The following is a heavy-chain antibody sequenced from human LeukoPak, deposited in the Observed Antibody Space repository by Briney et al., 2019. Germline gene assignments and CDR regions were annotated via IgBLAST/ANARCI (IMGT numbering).Heavy chain of an antibody. Sequence: GGTLRLSCAASGFTFSSYGMHWVRQAPGKGLEWVAFIRYDGSNKYYADSVKGRFTISRDNSKNTLYLQMNSLRAEDTAVYYCARKTYSGSYYDYWGQGTLVTVSS. CDR1: GFTFSSYG. D-gene: IGHD1-26*01. CDR3: ARKTYSGSYYDY. J-gene: IGHJ4*02. V-gene: IGHV3-30*02. CDR2: IRYDGSNK.